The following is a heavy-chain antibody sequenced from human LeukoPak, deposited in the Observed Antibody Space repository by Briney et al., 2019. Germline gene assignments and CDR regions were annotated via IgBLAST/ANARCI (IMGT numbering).Heavy chain of an antibody. CDR3: ARDGGYDSSGYQDY. CDR2: ISSSSSYI. V-gene: IGHV3-21*01. CDR1: GVTFSSYS. J-gene: IGHJ4*02. D-gene: IGHD3-22*01. Sequence: GGSLRLSCAASGVTFSSYSMNCVRQAPGKGLEWVSSISSSSSYIYYADSVKGRFTISRDNAKNSLYLQMNSLRAEDTAVYYCARDGGYDSSGYQDYWGQGTLVTVSS.